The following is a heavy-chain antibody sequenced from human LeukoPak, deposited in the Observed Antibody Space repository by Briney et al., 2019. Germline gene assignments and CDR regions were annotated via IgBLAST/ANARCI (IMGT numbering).Heavy chain of an antibody. D-gene: IGHD6-19*01. CDR1: GFTFSSYG. CDR2: ISYDGSNK. V-gene: IGHV3-30*18. CDR3: AKDQYSSGGRYYYYGMDV. J-gene: IGHJ6*02. Sequence: GRSLRLSCAASGFTFSSYGMHWVRQAPGKGLEWVAVISYDGSNKYYADSVKGRLTISRDNSKNTLYLQMNSLRAEDTAVYYCAKDQYSSGGRYYYYGMDVWGQGTTVTVSS.